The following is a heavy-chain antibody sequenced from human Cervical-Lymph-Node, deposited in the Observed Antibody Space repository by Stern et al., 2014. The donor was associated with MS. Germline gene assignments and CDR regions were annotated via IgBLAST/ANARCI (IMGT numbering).Heavy chain of an antibody. CDR1: GFSLSNARMG. CDR2: IFSNDEK. J-gene: IGHJ6*02. V-gene: IGHV2-26*01. CDR3: ARISTVINYYYYGMDV. D-gene: IGHD4-17*01. Sequence: QVTLRESGPVLVKPTETLTLTCTVSGFSLSNARMGVSWIRQPPGKALEWLAPIFSNDEKSYSTSLKSRLTISKDTSKSQVVLTMTNMDPVDTATYYCARISTVINYYYYGMDVWGQGTTVTVSS.